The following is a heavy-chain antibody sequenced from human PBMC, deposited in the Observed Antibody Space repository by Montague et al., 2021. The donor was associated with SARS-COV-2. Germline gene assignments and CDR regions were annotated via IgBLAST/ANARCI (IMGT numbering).Heavy chain of an antibody. CDR3: VHYASGSYYFHY. Sequence: PALVTPTQTLTLTCTFSGFSITTSTMGVGWIRQPPGKALEWLALISWGDEKRFSPSLKSRLTITKDTFKDQVVLRMTDMDPVDTATYYCVHYASGSYYFHYWGQGTLVTVSS. V-gene: IGHV2-5*02. D-gene: IGHD3-10*01. CDR1: GFSITTSTMG. CDR2: ISWGDEK. J-gene: IGHJ4*02.